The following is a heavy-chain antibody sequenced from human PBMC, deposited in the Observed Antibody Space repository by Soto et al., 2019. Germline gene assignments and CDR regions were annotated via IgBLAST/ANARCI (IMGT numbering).Heavy chain of an antibody. CDR3: TTDGPLIAAAGDAFDI. J-gene: IGHJ3*02. V-gene: IGHV3-66*01. CDR1: GFTVSSNY. CDR2: IYSGGST. Sequence: PGGSQRRSCAVSGFTVSSNYMSWFRQAPGKGLEWVSVIYSGGSTYYADSVKGRFTISRDNSKDTLYLQMNSLRAEDTAVYYCTTDGPLIAAAGDAFDIWGQGT. D-gene: IGHD6-13*01.